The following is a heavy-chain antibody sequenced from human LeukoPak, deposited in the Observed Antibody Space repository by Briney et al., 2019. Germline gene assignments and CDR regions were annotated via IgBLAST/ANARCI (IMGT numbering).Heavy chain of an antibody. V-gene: IGHV1-8*01. J-gene: IGHJ4*02. CDR3: ARFRGNIAAAGDY. CDR2: MNPNSGNT. CDR1: GYTFTSDD. D-gene: IGHD6-13*01. Sequence: ASVKVSCKASGYTFTSDDINWVRQATGQGREWVGWMNPNSGNTGYAQKFQGRVTMTRNTSISTAYMELSSLRSEDTAVYYCARFRGNIAAAGDYWGQGTLVTVSS.